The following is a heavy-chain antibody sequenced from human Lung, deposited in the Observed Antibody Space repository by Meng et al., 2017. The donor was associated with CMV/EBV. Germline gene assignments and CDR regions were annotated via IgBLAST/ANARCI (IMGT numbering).Heavy chain of an antibody. Sequence: ASXXVSCKASGYTFTAHYFHWVRQAPGQGLEWMGWIHPHRGDTNYAQQFQGRVTLTRDTSINTGYMELTRLTSDDTAVYYCARDNNWGPDYWGQGTLVIVSS. J-gene: IGHJ4*02. V-gene: IGHV1-2*02. CDR1: GYTFTAHY. CDR3: ARDNNWGPDY. D-gene: IGHD7-27*01. CDR2: IHPHRGDT.